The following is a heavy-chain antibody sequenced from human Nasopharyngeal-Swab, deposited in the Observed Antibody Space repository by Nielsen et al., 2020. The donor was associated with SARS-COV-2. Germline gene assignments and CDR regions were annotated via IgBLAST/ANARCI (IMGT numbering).Heavy chain of an antibody. CDR3: ARGRVQLWFDPILFDAFDI. J-gene: IGHJ3*02. Sequence: WIRQPPGGGLEWIGYIYYSGSTYYNPSLKSRVTISVDTSKNQFSLKLSSVTAADTAVYYCARGRVQLWFDPILFDAFDIWGQGTMVTVSS. CDR2: IYYSGST. V-gene: IGHV4-31*02. D-gene: IGHD5-18*01.